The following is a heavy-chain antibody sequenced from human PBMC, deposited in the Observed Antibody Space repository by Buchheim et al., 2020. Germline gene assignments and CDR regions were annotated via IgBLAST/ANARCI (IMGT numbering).Heavy chain of an antibody. Sequence: QVQLQESGPGLVKPSQTLSLTCTVSGGSISSGGYYWSWIRQHPGKGLEWIGYIYYSGSTYYNPSLKSRVTISVDTSKNQFSLKLSSVTAADTAVYYCARFAHELGYCSGGSCYGGGSFDYWGQGTL. D-gene: IGHD2-15*01. V-gene: IGHV4-31*03. J-gene: IGHJ4*02. CDR1: GGSISSGGYY. CDR3: ARFAHELGYCSGGSCYGGGSFDY. CDR2: IYYSGST.